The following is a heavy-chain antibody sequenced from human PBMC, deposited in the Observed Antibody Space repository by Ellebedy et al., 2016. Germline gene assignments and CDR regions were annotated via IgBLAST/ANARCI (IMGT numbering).Heavy chain of an antibody. Sequence: SETLSLTCAVYGGSLSVYYWNWIRQSPGKGLEWIGEINHSGIVNYNPSLKSRVTISVDLSKNQFSLTLSSVTAADTAIYFCARGGLATDYFDYWGQGALVTVSS. CDR3: ARGGLATDYFDY. CDR1: GGSLSVYY. CDR2: INHSGIV. J-gene: IGHJ4*02. V-gene: IGHV4-34*01. D-gene: IGHD1-26*01.